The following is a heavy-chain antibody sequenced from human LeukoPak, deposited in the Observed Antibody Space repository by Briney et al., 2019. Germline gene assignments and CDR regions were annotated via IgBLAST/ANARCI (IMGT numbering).Heavy chain of an antibody. CDR1: GYSFVGYG. CDR2: FNPENGNT. CDR3: ATGDFWSGPDY. D-gene: IGHD3-3*01. V-gene: IGHV1-18*01. Sequence: GASVKVSCKASGYSFVGYGITWVRQAPGQGLEWMGWFNPENGNTNYAQKVQGRVTMTEDTSTDTAYMELSSLRSEDTAVYYCATGDFWSGPDYWGQGTLVTVSS. J-gene: IGHJ4*02.